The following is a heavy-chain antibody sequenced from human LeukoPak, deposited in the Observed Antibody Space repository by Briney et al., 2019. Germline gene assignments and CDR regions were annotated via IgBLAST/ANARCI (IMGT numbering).Heavy chain of an antibody. V-gene: IGHV4-39*01. Sequence: PSETLSLTCTVSGGSISSSSYYWGWIRQPPGKGLEWIGSIYYSGSTYYNPSLKSRVTISVDTSKSQFSLKLSSVTAADTAVYYCARRLNYDFWSGPLDAFDIWGQGTMVTVSS. CDR1: GGSISSSSYY. CDR3: ARRLNYDFWSGPLDAFDI. J-gene: IGHJ3*02. D-gene: IGHD3-3*01. CDR2: IYYSGST.